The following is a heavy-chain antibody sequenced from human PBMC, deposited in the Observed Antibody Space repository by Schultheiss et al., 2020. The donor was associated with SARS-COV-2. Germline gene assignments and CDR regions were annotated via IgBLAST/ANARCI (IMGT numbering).Heavy chain of an antibody. CDR2: ISSSGSTI. D-gene: IGHD5-18*01. J-gene: IGHJ4*02. CDR1: GFTFSDYY. Sequence: GGSLRLSCAASGFTFSDYYMSWIRQAPGKGLEWVSYISSSGSTIYYADSVKGRFTISRDNAKNSLYLQMNSLRAEDTALYYCAKDSSGYSYGYSFFDYWGQGTLVTVSS. CDR3: AKDSSGYSYGYSFFDY. V-gene: IGHV3-11*01.